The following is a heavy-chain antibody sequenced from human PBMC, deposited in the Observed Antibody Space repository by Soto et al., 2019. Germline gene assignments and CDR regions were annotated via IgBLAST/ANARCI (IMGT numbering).Heavy chain of an antibody. V-gene: IGHV3-23*01. CDR2: ISGSGGST. Sequence: PGGSLRLSCAASGFTFSSYAMSWVRQAPGKGLEWVSAISGSGGSTYYADSVKGRFTISRDNSKNTLYLQMNSLRAEDTAVYYCAKVLVLLWFGERFDYWVQGALVTVSS. CDR1: GFTFSSYA. D-gene: IGHD3-10*01. J-gene: IGHJ4*02. CDR3: AKVLVLLWFGERFDY.